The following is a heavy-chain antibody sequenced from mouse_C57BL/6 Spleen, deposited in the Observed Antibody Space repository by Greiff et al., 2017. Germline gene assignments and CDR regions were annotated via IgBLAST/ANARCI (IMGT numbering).Heavy chain of an antibody. D-gene: IGHD2-12*01. CDR1: GYSITSGYY. V-gene: IGHV3-6*01. J-gene: IGHJ2*01. Sequence: VQLKESGPGLVKPSQSLSLTCSVTGYSITSGYYWNWIRQFPGNKLEWMGYISYDGSNNYNPSLKNRISITRDTSKNQFFLKLNSVTTEDTATYYCARGGLPYDATGYFDYWGQGTTLTVSS. CDR3: ARGGLPYDATGYFDY. CDR2: ISYDGSN.